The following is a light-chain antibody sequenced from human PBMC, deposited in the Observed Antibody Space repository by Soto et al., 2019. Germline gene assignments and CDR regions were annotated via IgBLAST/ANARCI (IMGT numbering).Light chain of an antibody. CDR2: SNN. Sequence: VRTEPRSTSGTIWEVVTISCSGGSSNIGSNTVNWYQQLPGTAPKLLIYSNNQRPSGVPDRFSVSKSGTSASLAISGLQSEDEADYYCAAWDDRGNGVVFGIGTKV. J-gene: IGLJ1*01. V-gene: IGLV1-44*01. CDR1: SSNIGSNT. CDR3: AAWDDRGNGVV.